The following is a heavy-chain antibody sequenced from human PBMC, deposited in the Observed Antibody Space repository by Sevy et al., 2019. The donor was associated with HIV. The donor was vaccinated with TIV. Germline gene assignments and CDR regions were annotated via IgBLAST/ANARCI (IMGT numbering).Heavy chain of an antibody. D-gene: IGHD3-3*01. Sequence: GGSLRLSCAASGFTFTNAWLNWVRQTPGKGLEWVGRIKSKIDGGTTDYAAPVKGRFTISRDDSKNTLFLQMNSLKTEDTAVYYCTTDNYDFWSASSGGYWGQGTLVTASS. CDR2: IKSKIDGGTT. CDR3: TTDNYDFWSASSGGY. V-gene: IGHV3-15*01. J-gene: IGHJ4*02. CDR1: GFTFTNAW.